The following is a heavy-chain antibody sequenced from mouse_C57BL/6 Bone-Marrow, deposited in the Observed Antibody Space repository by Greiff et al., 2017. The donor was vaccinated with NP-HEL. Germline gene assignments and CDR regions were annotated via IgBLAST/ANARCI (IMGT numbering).Heavy chain of an antibody. V-gene: IGHV1-66*01. D-gene: IGHD1-1*01. CDR2: IYPGSGNT. Sequence: QVQLKESGPELVKPGASVKISCKASGYSFTSYYIHWVKQRPGQGLEWIGWIYPGSGNTKYNEKFKGKATLTADTSSSTAYMQLSSLTSEDSAVYYCAFTTVVALYYYAMDYWGQGTSVTVSS. CDR3: AFTTVVALYYYAMDY. CDR1: GYSFTSYY. J-gene: IGHJ4*01.